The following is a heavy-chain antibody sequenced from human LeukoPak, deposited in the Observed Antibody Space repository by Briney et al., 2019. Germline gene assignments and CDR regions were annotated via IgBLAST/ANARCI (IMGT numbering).Heavy chain of an antibody. D-gene: IGHD2/OR15-2a*01. J-gene: IGHJ4*02. CDR3: ARMAVYGYYFDY. CDR1: GGSISSSSYY. CDR2: IYYSGST. V-gene: IGHV4-39*01. Sequence: SETLSLTCTVSGGSISSSSYYWGWIRQPPGKGLEWIGSIYYSGSTYYNPSLKSRVTISVDTSKNQFSLKLSSVTAADTAVYYCARMAVYGYYFDYWGQGTLVTASS.